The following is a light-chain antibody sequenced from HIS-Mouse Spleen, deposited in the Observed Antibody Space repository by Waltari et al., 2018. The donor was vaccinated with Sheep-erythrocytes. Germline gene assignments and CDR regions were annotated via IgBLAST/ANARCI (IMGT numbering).Light chain of an antibody. CDR1: TSAVGGYDY. Sequence: QSALTQPRSVSGSPGHAVTIPCTGTTSAVGGYDYSSWYQQHQGQAPNRVIYDVSKRPSGVPDRCSGSKSGNTASLTIAGLQAEDEADYYCCSYAGSYNHVFATGTKVAVL. CDR3: CSYAGSYNHV. CDR2: DVS. J-gene: IGLJ1*01. V-gene: IGLV2-11*01.